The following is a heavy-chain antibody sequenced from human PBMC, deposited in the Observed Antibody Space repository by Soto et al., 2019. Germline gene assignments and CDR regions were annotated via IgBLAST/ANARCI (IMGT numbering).Heavy chain of an antibody. CDR1: GFNFSSYA. Sequence: GGSLRLSCADSGFNFSSYAMHWVRQAPGKGLEWVAVISYDGSNKYYADSVKGRFTISRDNSKNTLYLQMNSLRAEDTAVYYCARARTGDRGDAFDIWGQGTMVTVSS. CDR3: ARARTGDRGDAFDI. J-gene: IGHJ3*02. CDR2: ISYDGSNK. D-gene: IGHD7-27*01. V-gene: IGHV3-30*04.